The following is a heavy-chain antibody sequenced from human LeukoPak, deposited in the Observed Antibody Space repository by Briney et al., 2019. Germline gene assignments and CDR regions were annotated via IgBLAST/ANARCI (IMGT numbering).Heavy chain of an antibody. V-gene: IGHV3-53*01. Sequence: GGSLRLSCAASGFTVGSSYMGWVRQASGKGLEWVSVIYSGGSTYYADSMKGRFTLSRDNSKNTLYLQMNRLRAEDTAVYYCARLSGSYYEADYWGQGTLVTVSS. CDR2: IYSGGST. CDR1: GFTVGSSY. D-gene: IGHD1-26*01. CDR3: ARLSGSYYEADY. J-gene: IGHJ4*02.